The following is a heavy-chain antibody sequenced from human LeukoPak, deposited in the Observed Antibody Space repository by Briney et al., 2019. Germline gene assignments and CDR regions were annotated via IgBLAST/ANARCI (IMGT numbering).Heavy chain of an antibody. V-gene: IGHV3-7*05. CDR1: GFTFSSYW. D-gene: IGHD3-10*01. J-gene: IGHJ4*02. Sequence: PGGSLRLSCAASGFTFSSYWMAWVRQAPGKGLEWVANIQEHGGDKYYVDSVKGRFTISRDNAKNSLYLQMTSLRAEDTAVYYCARDATRGGDFDYWGQGTLVTASS. CDR3: ARDATRGGDFDY. CDR2: IQEHGGDK.